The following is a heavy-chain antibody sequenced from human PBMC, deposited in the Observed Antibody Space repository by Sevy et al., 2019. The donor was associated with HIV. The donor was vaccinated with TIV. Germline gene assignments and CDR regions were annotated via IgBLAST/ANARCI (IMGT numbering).Heavy chain of an antibody. CDR3: ARGQWEHPF. CDR2: IIPTGST. CDR1: GGSLSGFY. D-gene: IGHD1-26*01. V-gene: IGHV4-34*01. Sequence: SETLSLTRAVSGGSLSGFYWSWIRQPPGKGLEWIGEIIPTGSTNYNPSLKSRVTISVDTSRSQFSLKMRSVTAADTAVYYCARGQWEHPFWGQGTLVTVSS. J-gene: IGHJ4*02.